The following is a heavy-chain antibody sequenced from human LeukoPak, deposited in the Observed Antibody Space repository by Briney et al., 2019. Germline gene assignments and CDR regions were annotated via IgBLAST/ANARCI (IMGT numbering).Heavy chain of an antibody. Sequence: GGSLRLSCAASGFTFSSYAMSWVRQAPGKGLEWASAISGSGGSTYYADSVKGRFTISRDNSKNTLYLQMNSLRAEDTAVYYCAKGSTKVYATEYYFDYWGQGTLVTVSS. CDR3: AKGSTKVYATEYYFDY. V-gene: IGHV3-23*01. J-gene: IGHJ4*02. CDR2: ISGSGGST. D-gene: IGHD2-8*01. CDR1: GFTFSSYA.